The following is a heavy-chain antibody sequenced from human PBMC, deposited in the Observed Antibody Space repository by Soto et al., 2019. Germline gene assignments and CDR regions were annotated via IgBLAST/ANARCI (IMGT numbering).Heavy chain of an antibody. CDR2: FDPEDGET. Sequence: GASVKVSWKVSGYTLTELSMHWVRQAPGKGLEWMGGFDPEDGETIYAQKFQGRVTMTEDTSTDTAYMELSSLRSEDTAVYYCATEQREDSSGYYPLPLDYWGQGTLVTVSS. CDR1: GYTLTELS. V-gene: IGHV1-24*01. J-gene: IGHJ4*02. D-gene: IGHD3-22*01. CDR3: ATEQREDSSGYYPLPLDY.